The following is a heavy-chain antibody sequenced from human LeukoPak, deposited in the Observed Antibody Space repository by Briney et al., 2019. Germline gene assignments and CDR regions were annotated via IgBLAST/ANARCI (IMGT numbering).Heavy chain of an antibody. J-gene: IGHJ4*02. Sequence: SVKVSCKASGFTFSTCAMQWVRQARGQRLEWIGWIVVGSGNTKYAHNFQERVTITRDMSTNTGYMELSSLRSEDTAVYYRAAGSGCYSPDYWGQGTLVTVSS. CDR1: GFTFSTCA. CDR2: IVVGSGNT. CDR3: AAGSGCYSPDY. V-gene: IGHV1-58*02. D-gene: IGHD6-19*01.